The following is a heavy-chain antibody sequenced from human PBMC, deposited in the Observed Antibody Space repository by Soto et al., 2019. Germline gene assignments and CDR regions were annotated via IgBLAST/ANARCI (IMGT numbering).Heavy chain of an antibody. CDR3: ACARDGELDHHIAILFDS. CDR2: VHRTGNT. V-gene: IGHV4-59*01. CDR1: GVTIRGSF. J-gene: IGHJ4*02. Sequence: ETLSLTCTASGVTIRGSFLSWVRQPPGKGLEWVALVHRTGNTNYNPSLETRVTMLRDASANNFSLTLTSVTPADAAVYYCACARDGELDHHIAILFDSWGQGTLVTVSS. D-gene: IGHD4-17*01.